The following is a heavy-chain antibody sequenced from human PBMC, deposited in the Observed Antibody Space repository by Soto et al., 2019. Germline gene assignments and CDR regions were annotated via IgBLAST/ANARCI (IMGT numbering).Heavy chain of an antibody. Sequence: QVQLQESGPGLMKPSQTLSLTCTVSGGYISSAGSFWSWVRQLPGKGLEWIGYMSHSETTHYNSSLESRVSISMDTSKNEFSVNLGSVTAADTAVYYCARGYSRPDWFDSWGPGTLVIVSS. CDR1: GGYISSAGSF. CDR3: ARGYSRPDWFDS. D-gene: IGHD5-12*01. V-gene: IGHV4-31*03. J-gene: IGHJ5*01. CDR2: MSHSETT.